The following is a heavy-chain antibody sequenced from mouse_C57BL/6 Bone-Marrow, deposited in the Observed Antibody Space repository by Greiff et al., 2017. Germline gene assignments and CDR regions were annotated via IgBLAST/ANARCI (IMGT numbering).Heavy chain of an antibody. V-gene: IGHV5-15*04. CDR2: ISNLAYSI. J-gene: IGHJ1*03. D-gene: IGHD4-1*01. CDR1: GFTFSDYG. Sequence: EVKVVESGGGLVQPGGSLKLSCAASGFTFSDYGMAWVRQAPRKGPEWVAFISNLAYSIYYADTVTGRFTISRENAKNTLYLEMSSRRSEDTAMYYCARRGGTGNCDWYFDVWGTGTTVTVSS. CDR3: ARRGGTGNCDWYFDV.